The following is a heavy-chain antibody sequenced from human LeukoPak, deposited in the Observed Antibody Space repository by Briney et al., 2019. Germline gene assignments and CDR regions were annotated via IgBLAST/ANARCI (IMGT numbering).Heavy chain of an antibody. Sequence: GGSLRLSCAASGFTFSSYSMTWVRQAPGKGLEWVSYISSSSSTIYYADSVKGRFTISRDNAKNSLYLQMNSLRAEDTAVYYCARGWAFDYWGQGTLVTVSS. V-gene: IGHV3-48*04. D-gene: IGHD6-19*01. CDR3: ARGWAFDY. CDR2: ISSSSSTI. CDR1: GFTFSSYS. J-gene: IGHJ4*02.